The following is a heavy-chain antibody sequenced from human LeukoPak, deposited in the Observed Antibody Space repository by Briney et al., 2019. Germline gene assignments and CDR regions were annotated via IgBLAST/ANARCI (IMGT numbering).Heavy chain of an antibody. CDR2: ISYDGSNK. J-gene: IGHJ4*02. V-gene: IGHV3-30*18. CDR1: GFTFSSYD. Sequence: PGGSLRLSCAASGFTFSSYDMHWVRQAPGKGLEWVAVISYDGSNKYYADSVKGRFTISRDNSKNTLYLQMNSLRAEDTAMYYCAKPEFSDSGSYYFDYWGQGTLVTVSS. D-gene: IGHD1-26*01. CDR3: AKPEFSDSGSYYFDY.